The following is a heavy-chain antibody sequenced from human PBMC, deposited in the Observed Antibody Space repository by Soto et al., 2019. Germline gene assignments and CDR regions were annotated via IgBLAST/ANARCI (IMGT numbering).Heavy chain of an antibody. V-gene: IGHV1-69*06. CDR1: GGTFSSYA. D-gene: IGHD2-2*01. Sequence: QVQLVQSGAEVKKPGSSVKVSCKASGGTFSSYAISWVRQAPGQGLEWMGGIIPIFGTANYAQKFQGRVTITADKSTSTAYMELSSRSSEDTAVYYCAGLRSNRGGNWFDPWGQGTLVTVSS. J-gene: IGHJ5*02. CDR2: IIPIFGTA. CDR3: AGLRSNRGGNWFDP.